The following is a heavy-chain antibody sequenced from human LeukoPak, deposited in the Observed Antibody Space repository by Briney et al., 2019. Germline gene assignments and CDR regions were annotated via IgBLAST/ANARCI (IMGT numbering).Heavy chain of an antibody. V-gene: IGHV1-46*01. CDR3: ARDGPLRRDGYNYPDY. CDR2: INPNGGST. Sequence: ASVKVSCKASGYTFSSYYMHWVRQAPGQGLEWMALINPNGGSTSYAQKFQGRLTMTRDTSTSTVYMELSSLRSEDTAVYFCARDGPLRRDGYNYPDYWGQGTLVTVSS. D-gene: IGHD5-24*01. CDR1: GYTFSSYY. J-gene: IGHJ4*02.